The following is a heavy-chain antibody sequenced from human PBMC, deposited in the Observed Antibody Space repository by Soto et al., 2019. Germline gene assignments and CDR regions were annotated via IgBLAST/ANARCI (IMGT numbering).Heavy chain of an antibody. Sequence: QVQLQGSDPRLLKPSETLSLTCTVSGASVTSYYWSWIRQPAGKGLDWIGRIYTSGNTDYNPSLKRRVPLSLETSQNQASLKLSSVTAADTAIYYCARDGVGPHGMDVWGQGTTVTVSS. CDR2: IYTSGNT. CDR3: ARDGVGPHGMDV. J-gene: IGHJ6*02. CDR1: GASVTSYY. D-gene: IGHD2-8*01. V-gene: IGHV4-4*07.